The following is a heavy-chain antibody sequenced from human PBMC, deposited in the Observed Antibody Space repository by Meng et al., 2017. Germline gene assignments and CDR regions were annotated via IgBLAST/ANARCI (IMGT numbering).Heavy chain of an antibody. Sequence: QVELVQSGAWVQKPGASGKVSCKASGYTFTGYYMHWVRQAPGQGLEWMGRINPNSGGTNYAQKFQGRVTMTRDTSISTAYMELSRLRSDDTAVYYCARGDYYDSSGYYSFWYFQHWGQGTLVTVSS. CDR1: GYTFTGYY. CDR2: INPNSGGT. V-gene: IGHV1-2*06. D-gene: IGHD3-22*01. J-gene: IGHJ1*01. CDR3: ARGDYYDSSGYYSFWYFQH.